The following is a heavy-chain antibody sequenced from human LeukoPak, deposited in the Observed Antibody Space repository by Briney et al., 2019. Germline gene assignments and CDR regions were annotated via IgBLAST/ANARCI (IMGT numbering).Heavy chain of an antibody. CDR2: ISGSGGST. CDR1: GFTFSTYA. Sequence: PGGSLSLSCAASGFTFSTYAVSWVRQAPVKGLEGVSAISGSGGSTYYEDFVKGRFTISRDNSKNTVYLQMNSLRAEDTAVYYCAKPALYDSNGYYSPFDYWGQGTLVTASS. J-gene: IGHJ4*02. D-gene: IGHD3-22*01. CDR3: AKPALYDSNGYYSPFDY. V-gene: IGHV3-23*01.